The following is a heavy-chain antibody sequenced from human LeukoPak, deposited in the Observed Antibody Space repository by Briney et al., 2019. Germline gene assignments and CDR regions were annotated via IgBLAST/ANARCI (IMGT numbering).Heavy chain of an antibody. CDR3: ARDQYSSSSGGRDY. V-gene: IGHV1-18*01. J-gene: IGHJ4*02. Sequence: ASVKVSCKASGYTFTSYGISWVRQAPGQGLEWMGWISAYNGNTNYAQKLQGRVTMPTDTSTSTAYMELRSLRSDDTAVYYCARDQYSSSSGGRDYWGQGTLVTVSS. D-gene: IGHD6-6*01. CDR2: ISAYNGNT. CDR1: GYTFTSYG.